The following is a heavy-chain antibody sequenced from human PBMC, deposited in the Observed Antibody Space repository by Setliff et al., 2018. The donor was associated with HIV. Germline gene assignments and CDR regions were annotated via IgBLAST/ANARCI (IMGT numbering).Heavy chain of an antibody. CDR2: ISSSGRSI. CDR3: TRDGPYYYDTSANY. Sequence: KLGGSLRLSCAASGFTFSSYSMNWVRQAPGRGLEWVSSISSSGRSIHYADSVKGRFTISRDDAKNSLFLQMNSLRVEDTAVYYCTRDGPYYYDTSANYWGQGTLVTVSS. J-gene: IGHJ4*02. CDR1: GFTFSSYS. D-gene: IGHD3-22*01. V-gene: IGHV3-21*01.